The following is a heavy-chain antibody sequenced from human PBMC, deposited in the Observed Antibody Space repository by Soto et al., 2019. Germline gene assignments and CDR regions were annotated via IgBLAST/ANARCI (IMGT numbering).Heavy chain of an antibody. CDR3: ARVPSARIGVDY. CDR2: IGTSSNYI. Sequence: EVQLVESGGGLVKPGGSLRLSCTASGFIFSSFGMTWVRQAPGKGLEWVSSIGTSSNYIHYADSLMGRFTISRDNAKDSVFLEVNSLRAEDTATYYCARVPSARIGVDYWGQGALVTVSS. D-gene: IGHD6-6*01. CDR1: GFIFSSFG. V-gene: IGHV3-21*02. J-gene: IGHJ4*02.